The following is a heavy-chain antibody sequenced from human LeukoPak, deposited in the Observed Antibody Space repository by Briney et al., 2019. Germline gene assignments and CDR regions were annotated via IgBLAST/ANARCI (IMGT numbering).Heavy chain of an antibody. V-gene: IGHV4-30-4*08. CDR3: ARASGYSAE. CDR2: IYYSGST. D-gene: IGHD5-18*01. J-gene: IGHJ4*02. Sequence: SETLSLTCTVSGGSISSGDYYWRWFRQPPGTGLEWIGYIYYSGSTYYNPSLKSRVTISVDTSKNQFSLKLSSVTAADTAVYYCARASGYSAEWGQGTLVTVSS. CDR1: GGSISSGDYY.